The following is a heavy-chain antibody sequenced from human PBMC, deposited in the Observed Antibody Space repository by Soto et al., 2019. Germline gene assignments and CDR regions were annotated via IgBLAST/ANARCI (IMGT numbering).Heavy chain of an antibody. CDR2: ISAYNGNT. D-gene: IGHD3-22*01. Sequence: ASVKVSGKASGYTFTSYGISWVRQAPGQGLEWMGWISAYNGNTNYAQKLQGRVTMTTDTSTSTAYMELRSLRSDDTAVYYCARDTHYYDSSGYYPKRDFDYWGQGTLVTVSS. CDR1: GYTFTSYG. CDR3: ARDTHYYDSSGYYPKRDFDY. J-gene: IGHJ4*02. V-gene: IGHV1-18*04.